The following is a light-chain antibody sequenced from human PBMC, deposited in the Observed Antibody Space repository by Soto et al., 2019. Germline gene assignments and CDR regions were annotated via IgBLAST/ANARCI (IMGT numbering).Light chain of an antibody. J-gene: IGKJ4*02. Sequence: IQLTQSPPSLSASVGDRVTITCLASQDIAIYLAWYQQKPGEAPNLLIHTASTLHGGVPSRFSGSGSGTDFTLTSTSLQAEEFATYYCQQTRSYPSTVGGGTKVEIK. CDR2: TAS. V-gene: IGKV1-9*01. CDR3: QQTRSYPST. CDR1: QDIAIY.